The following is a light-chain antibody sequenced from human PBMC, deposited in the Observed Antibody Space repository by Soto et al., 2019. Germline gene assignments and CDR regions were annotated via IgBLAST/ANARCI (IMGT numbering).Light chain of an antibody. Sequence: QSVLTQPPSVSAPPGQKVTISCSGSSSNVGSNYVSWYQQLPGTAPKLLIYDNGKRSSGIPDRFSGPQSGTSATLGITGLQTGDEADYYCGTWDNSLSAVFGGGTKLTVL. CDR1: SSNVGSNY. V-gene: IGLV1-51*01. CDR2: DNG. J-gene: IGLJ2*01. CDR3: GTWDNSLSAV.